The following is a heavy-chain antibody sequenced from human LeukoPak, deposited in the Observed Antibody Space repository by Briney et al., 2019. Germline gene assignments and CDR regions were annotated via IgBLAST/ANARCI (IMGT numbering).Heavy chain of an antibody. J-gene: IGHJ4*02. CDR1: GFTFSSYG. V-gene: IGHV3-30*02. Sequence: PGGSLRLSCAASGFTFSSYGMHWVRQAPGKGLEWVAFIRYDGSNKYYADSVKGRFTISRDNSKNTLYLQMNSLRAEDTAVYYCARGKDLYCSSTSCYDLDYWGQGTLVTVSS. CDR2: IRYDGSNK. CDR3: ARGKDLYCSSTSCYDLDY. D-gene: IGHD2-2*01.